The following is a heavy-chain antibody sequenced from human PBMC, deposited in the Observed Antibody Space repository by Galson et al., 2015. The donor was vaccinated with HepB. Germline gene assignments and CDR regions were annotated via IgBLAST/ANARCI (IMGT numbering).Heavy chain of an antibody. D-gene: IGHD3-9*01. CDR1: GGSISSGGYS. Sequence: TLSLTCAVSGGSISSGGYSWSWIRQPPGKGLEWIGYIYHSGSTYYNPSLKSRVTISVDRSKNQFSLKLSSVTAADTAVYYCARVSVYYDILTGYSPHYMDVWGKGTTVTVSS. CDR3: ARVSVYYDILTGYSPHYMDV. CDR2: IYHSGST. J-gene: IGHJ6*03. V-gene: IGHV4-30-2*01.